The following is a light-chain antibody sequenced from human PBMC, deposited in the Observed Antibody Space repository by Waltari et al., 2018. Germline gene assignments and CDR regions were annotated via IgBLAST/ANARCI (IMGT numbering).Light chain of an antibody. V-gene: IGLV2-14*01. Sequence: QSALTQPASVSGSPGQSITISCTGTSSDVGGHNYVSWYQRHPGKAPKLMISGVRNRPSGVSKRYSGSKSGNTASLTISGLQAEDEADYYCSSYTSSSTYVVFGGGTKLTVL. CDR3: SSYTSSSTYVV. CDR1: SSDVGGHNY. J-gene: IGLJ2*01. CDR2: GVR.